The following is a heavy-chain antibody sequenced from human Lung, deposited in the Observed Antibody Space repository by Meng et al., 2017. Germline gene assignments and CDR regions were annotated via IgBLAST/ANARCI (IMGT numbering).Heavy chain of an antibody. CDR2: INHSGST. CDR1: GGSFSDFY. J-gene: IGHJ4*02. D-gene: IGHD4-11*01. V-gene: IGHV4-34*01. CDR3: ARGPTTMAHDFDY. Sequence: QVHLTQWRPGRLQPSGTLALTRVVSGGSFSDFYWSWIRQPPGKGLEWIGDINHSGSTNYIPSLESRATISVDTSQNNLSLKLSSVTAADSAVYYCARGPTTMAHDFDYWGQGTLVTVSS.